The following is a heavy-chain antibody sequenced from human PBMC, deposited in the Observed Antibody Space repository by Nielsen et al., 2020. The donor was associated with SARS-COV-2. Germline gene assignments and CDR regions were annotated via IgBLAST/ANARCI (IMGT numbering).Heavy chain of an antibody. D-gene: IGHD3-10*01. J-gene: IGHJ3*02. CDR3: ASQNNTYYYGQAFDI. CDR1: GYSFTSYW. V-gene: IGHV5-10-1*01. CDR2: IDPSDSYT. Sequence: GGSLRLSCKGSGYSFTSYWISWVRQMPGKGLEWMGRIDPSDSYTNYSPSFQGHVTISADMSINTAYLQWSSLQASDTAMYYCASQNNTYYYGQAFDIWGQGTMVTVSS.